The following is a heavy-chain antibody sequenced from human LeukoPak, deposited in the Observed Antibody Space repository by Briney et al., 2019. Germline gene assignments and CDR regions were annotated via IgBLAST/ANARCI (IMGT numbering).Heavy chain of an antibody. Sequence: GGSLRLSCAASGFTFSTYWMHWVRQAPGKGLVWVSRINSDGSDTSYADSVKGRFTISRDNAKNSLFLQMNSLRAEDTAVYYCAATRGFYSSSDYWGQGTLVTVSS. CDR1: GFTFSTYW. J-gene: IGHJ4*02. D-gene: IGHD6-13*01. CDR2: INSDGSDT. V-gene: IGHV3-74*01. CDR3: AATRGFYSSSDY.